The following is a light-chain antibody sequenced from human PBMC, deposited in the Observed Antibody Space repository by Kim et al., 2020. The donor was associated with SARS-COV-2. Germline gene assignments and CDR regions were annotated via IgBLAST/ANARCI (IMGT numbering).Light chain of an antibody. J-gene: IGLJ2*01. V-gene: IGLV3-19*01. CDR2: GKN. CDR3: NSRDSSGNVV. Sequence: VDLGQTVRITCQGDSLRSYYASWYQQKPGQAPVLVIYGKNNRPSGIPERFSGSSSGNTASLTITGAQAEDEADYYCNSRDSSGNVVFGGGTQLTVL. CDR1: SLRSYY.